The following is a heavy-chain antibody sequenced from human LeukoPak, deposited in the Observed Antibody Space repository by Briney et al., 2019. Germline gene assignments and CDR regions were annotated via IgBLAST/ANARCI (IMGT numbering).Heavy chain of an antibody. CDR2: ISSDGYDK. D-gene: IGHD3-3*01. V-gene: IGHV3-30-3*01. J-gene: IGHJ6*03. CDR3: AKEADYDFWSGQYYYYYMDV. Sequence: GGSLRLSCAASGFTFNDYAMYWVRQAPGKGLEWVTLISSDGYDKSYADSVRGRFTISRDNSKNTLYLQMNSLRAEDTAVYYCAKEADYDFWSGQYYYYYMDVWGKGTTVTVSS. CDR1: GFTFNDYA.